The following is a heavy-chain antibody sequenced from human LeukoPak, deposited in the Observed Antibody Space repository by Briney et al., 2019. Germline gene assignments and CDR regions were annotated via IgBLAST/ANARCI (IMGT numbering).Heavy chain of an antibody. V-gene: IGHV4-4*07. CDR1: GGSISSYY. D-gene: IGHD2-2*02. J-gene: IGHJ6*03. CDR3: ARVVGWGIVVVPAAIWQYYYYMDV. Sequence: SETLSLTCTVSGGSISSYYWSWIRQPAGKGLEWIGRIYTSGSTNYNPSLKSRVTMSVDTSKNQFSLKLSSVTAADTAVYYCARVVGWGIVVVPAAIWQYYYYMDVWGKGTTVTVSS. CDR2: IYTSGST.